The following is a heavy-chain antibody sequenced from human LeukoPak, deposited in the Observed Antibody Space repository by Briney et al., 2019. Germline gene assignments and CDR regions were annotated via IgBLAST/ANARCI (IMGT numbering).Heavy chain of an antibody. CDR3: TTSDYDYVWGSYPDY. J-gene: IGHJ4*02. Sequence: GGSLRLSCAASGFTFSNAWMSWVRQAPGKGLEWVGRIKSKTDGGTTDYAAPVKGRFTISRDDSKNTLHLQMNSLKTEDTAVYYCTTSDYDYVWGSYPDYWGQGTLVTVSS. D-gene: IGHD3-16*01. CDR1: GFTFSNAW. V-gene: IGHV3-15*01. CDR2: IKSKTDGGTT.